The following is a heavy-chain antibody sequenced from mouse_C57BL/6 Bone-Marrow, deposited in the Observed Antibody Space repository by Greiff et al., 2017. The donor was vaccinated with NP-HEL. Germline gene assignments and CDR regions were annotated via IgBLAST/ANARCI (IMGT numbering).Heavy chain of an antibody. CDR1: GYSITSGYY. V-gene: IGHV3-6*01. CDR2: ISYDGSN. Sequence: DVQLQESGPGLVKPSQSLSLTCSVTGYSITSGYYWNWIRQFPGNKLEWMGYISYDGSNNYNPSLKNRISITRDTSKNQFFLKLNSVTTEDTATYYCARAKLGRGTFDYWGQGTTLTVSS. J-gene: IGHJ2*01. CDR3: ARAKLGRGTFDY. D-gene: IGHD4-1*01.